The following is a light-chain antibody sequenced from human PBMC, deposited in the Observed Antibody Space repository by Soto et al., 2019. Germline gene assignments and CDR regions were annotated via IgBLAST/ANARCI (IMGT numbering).Light chain of an antibody. V-gene: IGKV1-39*01. Sequence: IRLTQSPSTLSGSVGDSCTIPCRANQRLXILLNWDQEKPGKAPKLLXFDASNLQTGGPSRCSGSGSATDFTLTISSLQPEDCANYFCQHSYNNTWTVGQVTNVDIK. CDR1: QRLXIL. J-gene: IGKJ1*01. CDR3: QHSYNNTWT. CDR2: DAS.